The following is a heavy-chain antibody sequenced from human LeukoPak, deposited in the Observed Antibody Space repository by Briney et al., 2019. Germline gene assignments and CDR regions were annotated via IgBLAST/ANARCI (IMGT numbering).Heavy chain of an antibody. CDR2: IYYSGST. Sequence: PSETLSLTCTVSGGSISSGGYYWSWIRQHPGKGLEWIGYIYYSGSTYYNSSLKSRVTISVDTSKNQFSLKLSSVTAADTAVYYCAREVRVVRLRDFDLWGRGTLVTVSS. J-gene: IGHJ2*01. CDR3: AREVRVVRLRDFDL. V-gene: IGHV4-31*03. CDR1: GGSISSGGYY. D-gene: IGHD3-10*01.